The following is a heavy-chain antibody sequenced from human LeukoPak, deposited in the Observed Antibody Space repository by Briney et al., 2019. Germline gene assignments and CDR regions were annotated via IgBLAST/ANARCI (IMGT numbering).Heavy chain of an antibody. V-gene: IGHV4-34*01. D-gene: IGHD5/OR15-5a*01. J-gene: IGHJ4*02. Sequence: SETLSLTCAVYGGSFSGYYWSWIPQPPRKGLEWIGEINHSGSTNYNPSLKSRVTISVDTSKNQFSLELSSVTAADTAVYYCAGHLRWWDYWGQGTLVTVSS. CDR1: GGSFSGYY. CDR2: INHSGST. CDR3: AGHLRWWDY.